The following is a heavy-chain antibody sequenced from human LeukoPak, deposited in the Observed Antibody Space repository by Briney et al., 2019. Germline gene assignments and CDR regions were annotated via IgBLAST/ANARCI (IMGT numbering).Heavy chain of an antibody. V-gene: IGHV3-74*01. CDR2: INSDGSGT. J-gene: IGHJ4*02. CDR3: ARSLVVIDY. D-gene: IGHD3-16*02. Sequence: GGSLRLSCAASGLTFSSYLMHWVRQAPGKGLVWVSRINSDGSGTTYADSVKGRFTISRDNAKNTLYLQMNSLRAEDTAVYYCARSLVVIDYWGQGTLVTVSS. CDR1: GLTFSSYL.